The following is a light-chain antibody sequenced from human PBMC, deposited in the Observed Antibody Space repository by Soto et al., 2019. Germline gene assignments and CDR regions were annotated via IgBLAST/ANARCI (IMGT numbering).Light chain of an antibody. CDR1: QSVSGN. J-gene: IGKJ3*01. V-gene: IGKV3-15*01. CDR3: QQYVHWPPV. Sequence: MTQSPRTVSGSLGERVTLSCRASQSVSGNLAWYQQKPGQAPRLLISLTSSRATGVPARFSGSGSGTEFTLTISGLQSEDFAVYYCQQYVHWPPVFGPGTKVDVK. CDR2: LTS.